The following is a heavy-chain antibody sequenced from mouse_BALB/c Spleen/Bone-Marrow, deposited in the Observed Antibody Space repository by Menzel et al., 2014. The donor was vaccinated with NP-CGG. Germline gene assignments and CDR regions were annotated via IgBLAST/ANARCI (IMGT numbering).Heavy chain of an antibody. J-gene: IGHJ3*01. D-gene: IGHD3-1*01. CDR1: GYNFTSYW. CDR3: ARFSQLGLRAY. Sequence: VQLQPSGAELVKPGTSVKLSCKASGYNFTSYWINWVKLRPGQGLEWIGAIYPGSGSTTYNEKFKSKATLTADTSSSTAYMQLSSLASGGSALYYCARFSQLGLRAYWGQRTLVTVSA. V-gene: IGHV1-55*01. CDR2: IYPGSGST.